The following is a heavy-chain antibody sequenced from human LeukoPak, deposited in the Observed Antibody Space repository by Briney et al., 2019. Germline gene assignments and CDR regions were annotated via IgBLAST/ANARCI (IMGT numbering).Heavy chain of an antibody. CDR1: GFTFSSYA. CDR2: ISGSGGNT. Sequence: GGSLRLSCAASGFTFSSYAMNWVRQAPGKGLEWVSVISGSGGNTYYADSVKGRFTISRDNSKNTLYLQMNSLRAEDTAVYYCARRAGGYSHPYDYWGQGILVTVSS. D-gene: IGHD4-23*01. CDR3: ARRAGGYSHPYDY. V-gene: IGHV3-23*01. J-gene: IGHJ4*02.